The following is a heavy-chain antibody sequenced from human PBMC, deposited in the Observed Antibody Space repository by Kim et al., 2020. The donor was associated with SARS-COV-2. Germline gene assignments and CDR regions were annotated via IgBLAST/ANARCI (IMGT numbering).Heavy chain of an antibody. CDR1: GYTFTGYY. J-gene: IGHJ4*02. Sequence: ASVKVSCKASGYTFTGYYMHWVRQAPGQGLEWMGRINPNSGGTNYAQKFQGRVTMTRDTSISTAYMELSRLRSDDTAVYYCARSYPYNWNQDFDYWGQGTLVTVSS. CDR2: INPNSGGT. V-gene: IGHV1-2*06. D-gene: IGHD1-20*01. CDR3: ARSYPYNWNQDFDY.